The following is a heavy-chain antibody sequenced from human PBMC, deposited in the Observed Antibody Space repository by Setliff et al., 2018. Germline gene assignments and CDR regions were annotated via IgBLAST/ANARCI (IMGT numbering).Heavy chain of an antibody. Sequence: GGSLRLSCAASGFTFSRYWMSWVRQAPGKGLEWVANIKQDGSEKYYVDSVKGRFTISRDNAKNSLYLQMNSLRAEDTAVYYCARGGKRWLQFFDYWGQGTLVTVSS. CDR2: IKQDGSEK. V-gene: IGHV3-7*01. J-gene: IGHJ4*02. D-gene: IGHD5-12*01. CDR3: ARGGKRWLQFFDY. CDR1: GFTFSRYW.